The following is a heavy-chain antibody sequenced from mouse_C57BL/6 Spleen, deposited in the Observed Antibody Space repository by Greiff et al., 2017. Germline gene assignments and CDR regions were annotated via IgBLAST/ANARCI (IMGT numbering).Heavy chain of an antibody. CDR1: GYTFTSYW. CDR3: ARSRGSSYRGYAMDY. Sequence: QVQLQQPGAELVMPGASVKLSCKASGYTFTSYWMHWVKQRPGQGLEWIGEIDPSDSYTNYNQKFKGKSTLTVDQSSSTAYMQLSSLTSEDSAVYYCARSRGSSYRGYAMDYWGQGTSVTVSS. D-gene: IGHD1-1*01. J-gene: IGHJ4*01. CDR2: IDPSDSYT. V-gene: IGHV1-69*01.